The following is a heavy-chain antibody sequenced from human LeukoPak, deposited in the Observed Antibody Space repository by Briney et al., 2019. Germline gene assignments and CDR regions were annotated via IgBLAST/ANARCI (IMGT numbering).Heavy chain of an antibody. D-gene: IGHD1-26*01. CDR1: GFTFSDYY. Sequence: GGSLRLSCAASGFTFSDYYMSWSRRAPGKGLEWLSYISPSTTHTSYADSVKGRFTISRDNTKNLLFLQMNSLRAEDTAVYYCARGGHGAADQWGQGTLVTVSS. J-gene: IGHJ5*02. V-gene: IGHV3-11*05. CDR3: ARGGHGAADQ. CDR2: ISPSTTHT.